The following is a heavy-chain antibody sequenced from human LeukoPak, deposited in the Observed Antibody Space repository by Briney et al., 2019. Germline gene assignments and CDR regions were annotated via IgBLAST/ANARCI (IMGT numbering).Heavy chain of an antibody. V-gene: IGHV4-59*08. Sequence: SETLSLTCTVSGGSISSSYWSWIRQPPGKGLDWIGYIDNSGSANYNPSLKSRVTISVDTFKNQFSLKLTSVTAADTAVYFCARHSSSVRGVIKNWGQGALVTV. J-gene: IGHJ4*02. CDR1: GGSISSSY. D-gene: IGHD3-10*01. CDR2: IDNSGSA. CDR3: ARHSSSVRGVIKN.